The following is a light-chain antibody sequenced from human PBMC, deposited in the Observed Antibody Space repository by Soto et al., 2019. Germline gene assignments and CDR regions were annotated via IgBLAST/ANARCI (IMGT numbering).Light chain of an antibody. J-gene: IGKJ5*01. Sequence: EIVLTQSPATLSLSPGERATLSCRASQTVSNFLGWYQQKPGQAPRLLIYDASSRATGIPARFSGSGSGTAFTLTISSLEPEDFAIDYCPQRINWPLTFGQGTRLEIK. V-gene: IGKV3-11*01. CDR2: DAS. CDR3: PQRINWPLT. CDR1: QTVSNF.